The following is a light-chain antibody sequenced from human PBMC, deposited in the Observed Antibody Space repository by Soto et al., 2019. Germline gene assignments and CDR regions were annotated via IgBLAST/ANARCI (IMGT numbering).Light chain of an antibody. V-gene: IGKV3-20*01. J-gene: IGKJ1*01. CDR2: GAS. CDR1: LSVNSDY. CDR3: QQYVTSPRT. Sequence: EIVLTQSPGTLSLSPGERATLSCRASLSVNSDYLAWYQQKPGQAPRLLIYGASNRATGIPDRFSGSGSGTDSTLTISRLEPEDFAVYYCQQYVTSPRTFGQGTKVEIK.